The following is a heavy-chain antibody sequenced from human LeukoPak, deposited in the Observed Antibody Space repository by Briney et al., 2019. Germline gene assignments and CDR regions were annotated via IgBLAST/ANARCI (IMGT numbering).Heavy chain of an antibody. V-gene: IGHV3-48*04. CDR2: ISSSRSAI. D-gene: IGHD6-19*01. J-gene: IGHJ5*02. CDR1: GFTFSSYS. Sequence: GGSLRLSCAASGFTFSSYSMNWVRQAPGKGLEWVSSISSSRSAIHYAGAVKGRFTISRDNAKNSLYLQMNSLRAEDTAVYYCARIIAVSPNWFDPWGQGALVTVSS. CDR3: ARIIAVSPNWFDP.